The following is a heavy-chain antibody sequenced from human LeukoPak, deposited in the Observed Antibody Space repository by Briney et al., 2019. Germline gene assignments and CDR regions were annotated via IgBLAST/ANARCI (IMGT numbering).Heavy chain of an antibody. CDR2: IYSGGST. Sequence: GGSLRLSCAASGFTFSSYSMNWVRQAPGKGLEWVSVIYSGGSTYYADSVKGRFTISRDNSKNTAYLQMNSLRAEDTAVYYCARSHRKTNYASEDWGQGTQVTVSS. D-gene: IGHD2-2*01. J-gene: IGHJ4*02. V-gene: IGHV3-66*01. CDR1: GFTFSSYS. CDR3: ARSHRKTNYASED.